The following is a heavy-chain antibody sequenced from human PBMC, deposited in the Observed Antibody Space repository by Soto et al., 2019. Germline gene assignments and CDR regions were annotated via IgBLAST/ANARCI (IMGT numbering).Heavy chain of an antibody. CDR1: GFTFNKYA. V-gene: IGHV3-23*01. Sequence: EVQLLESGGGLVQPGGSLRLSCAASGFTFNKYAMSWVRQAPGKGLEWVSAISGSGASTYYAASVKGRFTISSDNAKSTLYLQVNSLRAEDTAVYYCAKEDAVPSGMAGWVVRLHDHWGQGTLVTVSS. CDR3: AKEDAVPSGMAGWVVRLHDH. J-gene: IGHJ4*02. CDR2: ISGSGAST. D-gene: IGHD6-13*01.